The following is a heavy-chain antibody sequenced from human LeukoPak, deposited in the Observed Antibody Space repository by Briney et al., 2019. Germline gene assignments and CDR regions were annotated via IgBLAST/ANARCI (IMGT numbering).Heavy chain of an antibody. CDR2: IYHSGST. Sequence: SETLSLTCAVSGYSISSGYYWGWIRQPPGQGLEWIGSIYHSGSTYYTPSLKSRVTISVDTSKNQFSLKLSSVTAADTAVYYCARLINTAMVPDAFDIWGQGTMVTVSS. CDR3: ARLINTAMVPDAFDI. D-gene: IGHD5-18*01. CDR1: GYSISSGYY. V-gene: IGHV4-38-2*01. J-gene: IGHJ3*02.